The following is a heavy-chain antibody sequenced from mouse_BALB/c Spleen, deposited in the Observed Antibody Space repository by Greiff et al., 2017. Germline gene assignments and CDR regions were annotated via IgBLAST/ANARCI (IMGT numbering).Heavy chain of an antibody. CDR1: GFSLTSYG. CDR3: ARNPYYRYDGAMDY. Sequence: QVQLKESGPGLVQPSQSLSITCTVSGFSLTSYGVHWVRQSPGKGLEWLGVIWSGGSTDYNAAFISRLSISKDNSKSQVFFKMNSLQANDTAIYYCARNPYYRYDGAMDYWGQGTSVTVSS. V-gene: IGHV2-2*02. D-gene: IGHD2-14*01. CDR2: IWSGGST. J-gene: IGHJ4*01.